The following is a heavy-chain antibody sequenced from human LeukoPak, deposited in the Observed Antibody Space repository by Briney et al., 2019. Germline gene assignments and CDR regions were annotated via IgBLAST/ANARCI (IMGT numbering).Heavy chain of an antibody. CDR2: IIPIFGTA. J-gene: IGHJ4*02. CDR1: GGTFSSYA. V-gene: IGHV1-69*13. Sequence: SVKVSCKASGGTFSSYAISWVRQAPGQELEWMGGIIPIFGTANYAQKFQGRVTITADESTSTAYMELSSLRSEDTAVYYCAQQPYYYDSSGYYPFDYWGQGTLVTVSS. D-gene: IGHD3-22*01. CDR3: AQQPYYYDSSGYYPFDY.